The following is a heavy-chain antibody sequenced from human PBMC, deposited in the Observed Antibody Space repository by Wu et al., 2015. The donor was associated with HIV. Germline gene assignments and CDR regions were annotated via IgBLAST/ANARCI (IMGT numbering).Heavy chain of an antibody. Sequence: SAYNGNTNYAQKLQGRVTMTTDTSTSTAYMELRSLRSDDTAVYYCARENDYGGLGMDVWGQGTTVTVSS. CDR2: SAYNGNT. D-gene: IGHD4-23*01. V-gene: IGHV1-18*01. J-gene: IGHJ6*02. CDR3: ARENDYGGLGMDV.